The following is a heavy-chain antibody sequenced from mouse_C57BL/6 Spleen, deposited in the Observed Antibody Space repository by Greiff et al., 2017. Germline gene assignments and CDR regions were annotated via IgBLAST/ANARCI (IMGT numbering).Heavy chain of an antibody. V-gene: IGHV1-22*01. CDR1: GYTFTDYN. CDR2: INPNNGGT. CDR3: ARGKVITTVVAPMDY. D-gene: IGHD1-1*01. J-gene: IGHJ4*01. Sequence: EVQLQQSGPELVKPGASVKMSCKASGYTFTDYNMHWVKQSHGKSLEWIGYINPNNGGTSYNQKFKGKATLTVNKSSSTAYMELRSLRSEDSAVYYWARGKVITTVVAPMDYWGKGTSVTVSS.